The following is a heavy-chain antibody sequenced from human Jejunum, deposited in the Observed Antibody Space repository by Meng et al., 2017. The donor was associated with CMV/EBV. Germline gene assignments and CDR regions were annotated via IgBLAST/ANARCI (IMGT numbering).Heavy chain of an antibody. CDR1: GFTVSTDY. Sequence: SGFTVSTDYMSWVRQARGKGLEWVSSIYIGSSTDYADSVKGRFTSSRDNHKNTLILQMNNLRPEDTALYYCARFSIVGRTNAFDIWGHGTMVTVSS. CDR2: IYIGSST. V-gene: IGHV3-53*01. J-gene: IGHJ3*02. CDR3: ARFSIVGRTNAFDI. D-gene: IGHD1-26*01.